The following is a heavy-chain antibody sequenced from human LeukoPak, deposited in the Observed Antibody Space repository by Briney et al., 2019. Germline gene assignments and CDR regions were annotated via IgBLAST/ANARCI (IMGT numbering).Heavy chain of an antibody. V-gene: IGHV1-2*02. D-gene: IGHD6-6*01. Sequence: GASVKVSCKASGYTFTGYYMHWVRQAPGQGLEWMGWINPNSGGTNYAQKFQGRVTMTRDTSISTAYMELSSLRSEDTAVYYCARAKSIAARRGFYYYYYMDVWGKGTTVTVSS. J-gene: IGHJ6*03. CDR3: ARAKSIAARRGFYYYYYMDV. CDR1: GYTFTGYY. CDR2: INPNSGGT.